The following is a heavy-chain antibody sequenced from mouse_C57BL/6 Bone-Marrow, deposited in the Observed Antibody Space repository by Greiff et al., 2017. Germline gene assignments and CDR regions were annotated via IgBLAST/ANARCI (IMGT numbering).Heavy chain of an antibody. CDR1: GYAFTNYL. CDR3: ARSKNWDSWFAY. J-gene: IGHJ3*01. V-gene: IGHV1-54*01. D-gene: IGHD4-1*01. CDR2: INPGSGGT. Sequence: QVQLKESGAELVRPGTSVKVSCKASGYAFTNYLIEWVKQRPGQGLEWIGVINPGSGGTNYNEKFKGKATLTADTSSSTAYMQRSSLTSEDSAVYFCARSKNWDSWFAYWGQGTLVTVSA.